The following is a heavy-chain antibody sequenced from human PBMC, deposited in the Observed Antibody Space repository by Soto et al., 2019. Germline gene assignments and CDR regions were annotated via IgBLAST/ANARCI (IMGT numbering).Heavy chain of an antibody. Sequence: SETLSLTCAVSCVSLSSGNWWTWVRQSPQRGLEYIGEIFHDGTANYYPSFERRVAMSVDTSRNQFSLKLTSVTAADTAVYFCARLVYDTRLNYMYFDFWGPGTLVTVSS. CDR2: IFHDGTA. D-gene: IGHD3-10*01. CDR3: ARLVYDTRLNYMYFDF. J-gene: IGHJ4*02. CDR1: CVSLSSGNW. V-gene: IGHV4-4*02.